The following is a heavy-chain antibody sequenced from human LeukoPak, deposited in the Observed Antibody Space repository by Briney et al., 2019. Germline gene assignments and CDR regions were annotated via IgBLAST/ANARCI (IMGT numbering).Heavy chain of an antibody. D-gene: IGHD3-22*01. Sequence: SETLSLTCTVSGGSISSYYWSWIRQPPGKGLEWIGYIYYSGSTNYNPSLKSRVTISVDTSKNQFSLKLSSVTAADTAVYYCASSGPPDYDSSGYYKNFDYWGQGTLVTVSS. CDR3: ASSGPPDYDSSGYYKNFDY. CDR2: IYYSGST. V-gene: IGHV4-59*12. J-gene: IGHJ4*02. CDR1: GGSISSYY.